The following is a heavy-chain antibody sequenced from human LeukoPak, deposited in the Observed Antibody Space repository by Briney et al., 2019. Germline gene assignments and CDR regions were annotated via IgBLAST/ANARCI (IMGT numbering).Heavy chain of an antibody. D-gene: IGHD3-22*01. CDR1: GFTFSSYG. J-gene: IGHJ3*02. Sequence: GGSLRLSCAASGFTFSSYGMHWVRQAPGKGLEWVAVISYDGSNKKYADSVKGRFTISRDNSKNTLYLQMNSLRAEDTAVYYCARVKTTTKVVVVVIPVIDAFDIWGQGTMVTVSS. CDR2: ISYDGSNK. V-gene: IGHV3-30*03. CDR3: ARVKTTTKVVVVVIPVIDAFDI.